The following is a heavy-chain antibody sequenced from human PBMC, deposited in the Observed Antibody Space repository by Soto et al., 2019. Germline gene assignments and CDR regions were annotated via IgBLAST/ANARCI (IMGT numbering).Heavy chain of an antibody. CDR1: GFTFSSYG. Sequence: GGSLRLSCAASGFTFSSYGMHWVRQAPGKGLEWVAVISYDGSNKYYADSVKGRFTISRDNSKNTLYLQMNSLRAEDTAVYYCAKDWGYSSSKAGFYFDYWGQGTLVTVSS. J-gene: IGHJ4*02. CDR3: AKDWGYSSSKAGFYFDY. CDR2: ISYDGSNK. D-gene: IGHD6-13*01. V-gene: IGHV3-30*18.